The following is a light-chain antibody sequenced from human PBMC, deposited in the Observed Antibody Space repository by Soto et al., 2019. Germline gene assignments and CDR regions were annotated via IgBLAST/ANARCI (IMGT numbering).Light chain of an antibody. CDR3: QVWDSTSDHYV. V-gene: IGLV3-21*02. CDR2: DGS. J-gene: IGLJ1*01. CDR1: NIGSKS. Sequence: SYELAQPPSVSVAPGQTARIPCGGDNIGSKSVYWYQQKPGQAPVVVVYDGSDRPSGIPERFSGSNSGTTATQTISRVEAGDEADYFCQVWDSTSDHYVFGAGTKVTVL.